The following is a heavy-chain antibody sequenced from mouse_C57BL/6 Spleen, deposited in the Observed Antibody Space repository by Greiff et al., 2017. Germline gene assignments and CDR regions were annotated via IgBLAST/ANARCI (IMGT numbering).Heavy chain of an antibody. Sequence: QVQLQQPGAELVQPGASVKMSCKASGYTFTSYWITWVKQRPGQGLEWIGDIYPGSGSTNYTEKFKSKATLTVDTSSSTAYMQLSSLTSEDAAVYYCARPDYGSSPYWYFDVWGTGTTVTVSS. D-gene: IGHD1-1*01. CDR2: IYPGSGST. CDR1: GYTFTSYW. CDR3: ARPDYGSSPYWYFDV. V-gene: IGHV1-55*01. J-gene: IGHJ1*03.